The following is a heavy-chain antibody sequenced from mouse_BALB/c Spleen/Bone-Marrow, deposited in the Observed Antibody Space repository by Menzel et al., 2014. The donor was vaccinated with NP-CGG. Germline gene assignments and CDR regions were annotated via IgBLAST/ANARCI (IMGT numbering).Heavy chain of an antibody. V-gene: IGHV4-1*02. CDR3: ARQGYYGRSDY. CDR1: GFDFSRYW. Sequence: DVKLQESGGGLVQPGGSLKLSCAASGFDFSRYWMGWVRQAPGKGPEWIGEINPDSSTINYTPSLKGKFIISRDNAKKTLYLQMSKVRSEDTALYYCARQGYYGRSDYWGQGTTLTVSS. J-gene: IGHJ2*01. CDR2: INPDSSTI. D-gene: IGHD1-1*01.